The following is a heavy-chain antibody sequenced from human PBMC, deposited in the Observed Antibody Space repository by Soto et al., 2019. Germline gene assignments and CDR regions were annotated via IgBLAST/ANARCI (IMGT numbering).Heavy chain of an antibody. CDR1: GGSISSSNW. CDR3: AHRPRVGAAI. CDR2: IFHSGST. D-gene: IGHD1-26*01. J-gene: IGHJ4*02. Sequence: QVQLQESGPGLVKPSGTLSLTCAVFGGSISSSNWWTWVRQPPGKGLDWIGEIFHSGSTNYNSSLMGRVTISVDKANNQFSLKLSSVTAAVTAVYYCAHRPRVGAAIWGQGTLVTVSS. V-gene: IGHV4-4*02.